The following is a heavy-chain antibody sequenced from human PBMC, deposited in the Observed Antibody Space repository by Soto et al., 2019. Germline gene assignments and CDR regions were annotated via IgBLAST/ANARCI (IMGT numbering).Heavy chain of an antibody. V-gene: IGHV3-11*01. J-gene: IGHJ6*03. CDR3: ARDMYYDFWSGYYHYYYMDV. CDR2: ISSSGSTI. Sequence: QVQLVESGGGLVKPGGSLRLSCAASGFTFSDYYMSWIRQAPGKGLEWVSYISSSGSTIYYADSVKGRFTISRDNAKNSLYLQMNSLRAEDTAVYYCARDMYYDFWSGYYHYYYMDVWGKGTTVTVSS. D-gene: IGHD3-3*01. CDR1: GFTFSDYY.